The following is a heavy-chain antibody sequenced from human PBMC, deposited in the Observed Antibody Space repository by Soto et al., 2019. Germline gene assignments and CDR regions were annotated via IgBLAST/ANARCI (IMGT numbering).Heavy chain of an antibody. D-gene: IGHD2-8*02. CDR3: ARQASYWHGGGGWIDP. J-gene: IGHJ5*02. V-gene: IGHV3-13*01. Sequence: EAQLVESGGGLVQPGGSLRLSCAASGFTFSAYDMHWVRQATGKGLEWVSAIGTQHDTYYPESVKGRFTISRENAKNSLYLQMNSLGAGDTAVYYCARQASYWHGGGGWIDPWGQGTLVTVSS. CDR2: IGTQHDT. CDR1: GFTFSAYD.